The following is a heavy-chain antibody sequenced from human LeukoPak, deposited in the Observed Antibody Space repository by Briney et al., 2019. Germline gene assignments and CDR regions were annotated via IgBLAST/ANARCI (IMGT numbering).Heavy chain of an antibody. CDR2: IYHSGST. V-gene: IGHV4-38-2*01. J-gene: IGHJ6*03. Sequence: SETLSLTCAVSGYSINSDYYWGWIRQSPDKGLEWIGIIYHSGSTHYNPSLKSRFTISVDTSKNQFSLKVTSVTAADTAVYYCARFYYYDTTGYPYYYMDVWGKGTTVTVSS. D-gene: IGHD3-22*01. CDR3: ARFYYYDTTGYPYYYMDV. CDR1: GYSINSDYY.